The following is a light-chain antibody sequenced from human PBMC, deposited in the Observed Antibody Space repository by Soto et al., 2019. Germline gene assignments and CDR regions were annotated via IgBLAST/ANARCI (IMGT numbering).Light chain of an antibody. CDR1: SSDVGSYNL. CDR2: EGS. CDR3: SSYAGSSTYV. J-gene: IGLJ1*01. V-gene: IGLV2-23*01. Sequence: SALTQPASVSGSPGQSVTISCTGTSSDVGSYNLVSWYQQHPGKAPKLMIYEGSKRPSGVSNRFSGSKSGNTASLTISGLQAENPADYYCSSYAGSSTYVFGTGTKVTVL.